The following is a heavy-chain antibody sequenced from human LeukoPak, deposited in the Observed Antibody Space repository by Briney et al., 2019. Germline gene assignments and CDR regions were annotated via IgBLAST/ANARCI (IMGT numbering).Heavy chain of an antibody. CDR1: GASFTSYY. CDR2: IYYSGST. D-gene: IGHD3/OR15-3a*01. CDR3: ARARLGPHPFGY. J-gene: IGHJ4*02. Sequence: ASETLSLTCTVSGASFTSYYWSWIRQPPGKGLEWIGFIYYSGSTHYNPSLKSRVTISVDTSRNQFSLKLSSVTAADTAVYYCARARLGPHPFGYWGQGTLVTVSS. V-gene: IGHV4-59*01.